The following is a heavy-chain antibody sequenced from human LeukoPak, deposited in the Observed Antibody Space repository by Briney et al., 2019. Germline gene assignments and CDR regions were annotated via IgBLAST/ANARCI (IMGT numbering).Heavy chain of an antibody. Sequence: GGSLRLSCAASGFTFSSYSMNWVRQAPGMGLEWVSYISSSSSTIYYADSVKGRFTISRDDAKNSLYLQIYSLRAEDTAVYYCASGDYAGYFDYWGQGTLVAVSS. CDR2: ISSSSSTI. J-gene: IGHJ4*02. CDR3: ASGDYAGYFDY. CDR1: GFTFSSYS. D-gene: IGHD4-17*01. V-gene: IGHV3-48*01.